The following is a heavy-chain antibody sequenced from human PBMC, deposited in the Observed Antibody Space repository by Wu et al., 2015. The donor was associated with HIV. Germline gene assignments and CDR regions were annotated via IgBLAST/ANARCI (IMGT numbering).Heavy chain of an antibody. D-gene: IGHD6-19*01. CDR1: GGTFSSYA. CDR3: AREHRADSSGWYRYFDY. J-gene: IGHJ4*02. Sequence: QVQLXQSGAEVKKPGSSVKVSCKASGGTFSSYAISWVRQAPGQGLEWMGRIIPIFGTANYAQKFQGRVTITADESTSTAYMELSSLRSEDTAVYYCAREHRADSSGWYRYFDYWGQGTLVTVSS. V-gene: IGHV1-69*13. CDR2: IIPIFGTA.